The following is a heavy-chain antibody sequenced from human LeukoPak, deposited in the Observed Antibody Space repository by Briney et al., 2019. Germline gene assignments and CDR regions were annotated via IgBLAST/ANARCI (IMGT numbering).Heavy chain of an antibody. CDR1: GFTFSSYA. CDR3: AKDPSRATRTFYFDY. D-gene: IGHD1-26*01. CDR2: ISGSGGST. V-gene: IGHV3-23*01. J-gene: IGHJ4*02. Sequence: PGGSLRLSCAASGFTFSSYAMSWVRQAPGKGLEWVSAISGSGGSTYYADSVKGRFTISRDNSKNTLYLQMNSLRAEDTAVYYCAKDPSRATRTFYFDYWGQGTLVTVSS.